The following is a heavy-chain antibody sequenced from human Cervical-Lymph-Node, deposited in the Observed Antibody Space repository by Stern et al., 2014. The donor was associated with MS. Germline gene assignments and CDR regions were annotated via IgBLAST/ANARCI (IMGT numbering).Heavy chain of an antibody. V-gene: IGHV4-31*03. CDR1: GGSISSGGYY. D-gene: IGHD3-10*01. CDR2: IYYSGST. Sequence: QVQLQQWGAGLLKPSQTLSLTCTVSGGSISSGGYYWSWIRQHPGKGLEWIGYIYYSGSTYYNPSLKSRVTISVDTSKNQFSLKLSSVTAADTAVYYCARDRDGGSGSYYKTSWWFDPWGQGTLVTVSS. CDR3: ARDRDGGSGSYYKTSWWFDP. J-gene: IGHJ5*02.